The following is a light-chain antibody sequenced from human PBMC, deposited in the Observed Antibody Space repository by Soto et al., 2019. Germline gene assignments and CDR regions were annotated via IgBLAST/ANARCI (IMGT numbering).Light chain of an antibody. V-gene: IGKV3-15*01. CDR3: QQYNNWPPT. CDR2: GAS. Sequence: EIVMTQSPATLSVSPGERATLSCRASKSVSSNLAWYQQKPGQAPRLLIYGASTRATGIPARFSGSGSGTEFTLTISNLQSEDFAVYYCQQYNNWPPTFGQGTKVEIK. J-gene: IGKJ1*01. CDR1: KSVSSN.